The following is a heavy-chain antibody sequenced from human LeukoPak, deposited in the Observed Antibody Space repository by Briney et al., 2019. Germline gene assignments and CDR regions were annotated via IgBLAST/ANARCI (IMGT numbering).Heavy chain of an antibody. D-gene: IGHD1-1*01. Sequence: GGSLRLSCAASGFTFTTYPMHWVRQAPGKGLEWVANIKEDGTEKNLVDSVKGRFTISRDNTKNLLFLEMNNLRGDDTAIYYCVRESRPGGAMGLYHNLDYWGQGTLVAVSS. CDR1: GFTFTTYP. CDR3: VRESRPGGAMGLYHNLDY. V-gene: IGHV3-7*01. J-gene: IGHJ4*02. CDR2: IKEDGTEK.